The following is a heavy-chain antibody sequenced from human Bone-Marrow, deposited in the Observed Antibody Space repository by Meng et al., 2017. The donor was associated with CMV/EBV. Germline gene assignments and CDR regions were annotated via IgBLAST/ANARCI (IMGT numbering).Heavy chain of an antibody. V-gene: IGHV3-7*01. CDR2: IKQDGSEK. CDR1: GFTFSSYW. Sequence: GGSLRLSCAASGFTFSSYWTSWVRQAPGKGLEWVANIKQDGSEKYYVDSVKGRFTISRDNSESTLYLQMNSLRAEDTAVYYCARDLPPEVGAEENYYYYGMDVWGQGTTVTVSS. D-gene: IGHD1-26*01. CDR3: ARDLPPEVGAEENYYYYGMDV. J-gene: IGHJ6*02.